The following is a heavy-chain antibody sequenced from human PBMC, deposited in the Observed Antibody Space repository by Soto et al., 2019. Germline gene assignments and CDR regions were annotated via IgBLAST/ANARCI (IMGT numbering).Heavy chain of an antibody. D-gene: IGHD6-25*01. Sequence: ASVKVSCKVSGYTLTELSMHWVRQAPGKGLEWMGGFDPEDGETIYAQKFQGRVTMTEDTSTDTAYMELSSLRSEDTAVYYCASCLCTLAATDLNWFDPWGQGTLVTVSS. V-gene: IGHV1-24*01. CDR1: GYTLTELS. J-gene: IGHJ5*02. CDR2: FDPEDGET. CDR3: ASCLCTLAATDLNWFDP.